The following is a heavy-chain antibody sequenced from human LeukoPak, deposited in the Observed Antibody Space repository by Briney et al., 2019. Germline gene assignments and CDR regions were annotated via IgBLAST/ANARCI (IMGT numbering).Heavy chain of an antibody. J-gene: IGHJ5*02. CDR3: ARGYCSSTSCYTGTGLDWFDP. CDR2: INPNSGGT. Sequence: ASVKVSCKASGYTFTGYYMHWVRQAPGQGLEWMGRINPNSGGTNYAQKFQGRVTMTRDTSISTAYMELSRLRSDDTAVYYCARGYCSSTSCYTGTGLDWFDPWGQGTQVTVSS. CDR1: GYTFTGYY. D-gene: IGHD2-2*02. V-gene: IGHV1-2*06.